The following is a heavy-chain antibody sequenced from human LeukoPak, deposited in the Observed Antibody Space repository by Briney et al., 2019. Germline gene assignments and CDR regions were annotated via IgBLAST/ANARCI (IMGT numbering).Heavy chain of an antibody. CDR1: DDSITIYY. D-gene: IGHD3/OR15-3a*01. CDR3: ARQTGSGLFILP. V-gene: IGHV4-59*04. CDR2: IYYSGNT. Sequence: PSETLPLTCTVSDDSITIYYWSWIRQPPGKGLEWIGSIYYSGNTYYNASLKSQVSISIDTSKNQFSLRLTSVTAADTAVYYCARQTGSGLFILPGGQGTLVTVSS. J-gene: IGHJ4*02.